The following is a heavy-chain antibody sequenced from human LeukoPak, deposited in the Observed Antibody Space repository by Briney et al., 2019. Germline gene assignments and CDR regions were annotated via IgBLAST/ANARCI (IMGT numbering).Heavy chain of an antibody. J-gene: IGHJ3*02. CDR1: GSTFSSYE. V-gene: IGHV3-48*03. D-gene: IGHD3-22*01. CDR3: ARGLYDSSGYYYGAFDI. CDR2: ISSSGSTI. Sequence: PGGSLRLSCAASGSTFSSYEMNWVRQAPGKGLEWVSYISSSGSTIYYADSVKGRFTISRDNAKNSLYLQMNSLRAEDTAVYYCARGLYDSSGYYYGAFDIWGQGTMVTVSS.